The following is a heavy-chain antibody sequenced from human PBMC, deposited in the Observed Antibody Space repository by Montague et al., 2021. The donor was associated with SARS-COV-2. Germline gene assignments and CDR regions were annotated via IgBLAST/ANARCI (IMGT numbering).Heavy chain of an antibody. D-gene: IGHD6-13*01. CDR1: GGSISSYY. J-gene: IGHJ4*02. V-gene: IGHV4-59*08. CDR3: ARGKEGYTSSWYLDY. Sequence: SETLSLTCTVYGGSISSYYWSWIRQPPGRALEWIGYIYCSGSTNYNPSLKSRITISVDTSKNQFSLKLSSVTAADTAVYYCARGKEGYTSSWYLDYWGQGTLVTVSS. CDR2: IYCSGST.